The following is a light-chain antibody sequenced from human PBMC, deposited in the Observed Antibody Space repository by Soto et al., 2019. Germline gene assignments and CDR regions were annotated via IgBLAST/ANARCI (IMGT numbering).Light chain of an antibody. CDR3: SSYTSSSNLWV. J-gene: IGLJ3*02. Sequence: QSVLTQPASVSGSPGQSITISCTGTSSDVGGYNYVSWYQQHPGKAPKLMIYEVSNRPSGVSNRFSGSKSGNTASLTISGLQAEDEADYYCSSYTSSSNLWVFGGGTKVTVL. V-gene: IGLV2-14*01. CDR1: SSDVGGYNY. CDR2: EVS.